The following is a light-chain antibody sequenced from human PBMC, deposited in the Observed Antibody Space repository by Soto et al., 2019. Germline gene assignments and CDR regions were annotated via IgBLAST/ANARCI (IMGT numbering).Light chain of an antibody. Sequence: EIVLTQSPGTLSLSPGERVTLSCWASQSVSSSFLAWYQQQPGQAPRLLIYAASNRATGIPDRFSGSGSGTDFTLTISRLEPEDFAVYYCQQYATTPFTFGPGTKVEIK. J-gene: IGKJ3*01. V-gene: IGKV3-20*01. CDR2: AAS. CDR1: QSVSSSF. CDR3: QQYATTPFT.